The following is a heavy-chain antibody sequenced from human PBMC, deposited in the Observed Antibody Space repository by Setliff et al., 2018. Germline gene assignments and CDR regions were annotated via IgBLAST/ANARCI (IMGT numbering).Heavy chain of an antibody. Sequence: SETLSLTCAVYGGSFSGYYWSWIRQPPGKGLEWIGEINHRGSTSYNSSLKSRVSISVDTSKNQFSLNLNSVTAADTAVYYCATLTGDRGVDYWGQGRLVTVSS. V-gene: IGHV4-34*01. CDR2: INHRGST. CDR1: GGSFSGYY. J-gene: IGHJ4*02. CDR3: ATLTGDRGVDY. D-gene: IGHD7-27*01.